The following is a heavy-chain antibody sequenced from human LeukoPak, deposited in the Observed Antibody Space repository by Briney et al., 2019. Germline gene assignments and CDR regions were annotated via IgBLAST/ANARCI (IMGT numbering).Heavy chain of an antibody. CDR3: ATAFGYSSSWYDY. CDR2: ISGSGGST. CDR1: GFTFSSYA. Sequence: GGSLRLSCAASGFTFSSYAMSWVRQAPGKGLEWVSAISGSGGSTYYADSVKGRFTISRDNSKNTLYLQMNSLRAEDTAVYNCATAFGYSSSWYDYWGQGTLVTVSS. J-gene: IGHJ4*02. V-gene: IGHV3-23*01. D-gene: IGHD6-13*01.